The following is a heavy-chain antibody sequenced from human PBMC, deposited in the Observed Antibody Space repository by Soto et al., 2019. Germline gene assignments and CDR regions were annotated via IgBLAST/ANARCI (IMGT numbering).Heavy chain of an antibody. V-gene: IGHV3-23*01. J-gene: IGHJ6*02. CDR1: GFSFSTYA. D-gene: IGHD3-22*01. CDR2: ISGSGGST. Sequence: GGSLRISCAASGFSFSTYAMSWVRQAPGKGLEWVSAISGSGGSTYYADSVKGRFTISRDNSKSTLYLQMNSLRAEDTAVYYCAKGVNYYDSSGYYSYYYNGMDVWGQGTTVTVSS. CDR3: AKGVNYYDSSGYYSYYYNGMDV.